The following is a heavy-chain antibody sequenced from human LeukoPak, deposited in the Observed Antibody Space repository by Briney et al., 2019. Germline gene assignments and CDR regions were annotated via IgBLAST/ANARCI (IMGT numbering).Heavy chain of an antibody. CDR2: IWYDGSNK. V-gene: IGHV3-33*01. CDR1: GFTFDNYG. D-gene: IGHD4-17*01. J-gene: IGHJ6*02. CDR3: ARAKTTVTTDYYYYGMDV. Sequence: GGSLRLSCAASGFTFDNYGMHWVRQAPGKGLEWVAVIWYDGSNKYYADSVKGRFTISRDNSKNTLYLQMNSLRAEDTAVYYCARAKTTVTTDYYYYGMDVWGQGTTVTVSS.